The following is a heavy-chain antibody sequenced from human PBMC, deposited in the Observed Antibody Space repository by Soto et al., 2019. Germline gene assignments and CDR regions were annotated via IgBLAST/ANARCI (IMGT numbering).Heavy chain of an antibody. J-gene: IGHJ4*02. Sequence: GESLKISCKASGYSFTTYWIGWVRQMPGKGLEWMGIIYPGDSDTRYSPSFQGQVNISADQSISTAYLQWSSLDASDTAIYYCVRRWGLDYWGQGTLVTVSS. CDR3: VRRWGLDY. CDR2: IYPGDSDT. D-gene: IGHD3-16*01. V-gene: IGHV5-51*01. CDR1: GYSFTTYW.